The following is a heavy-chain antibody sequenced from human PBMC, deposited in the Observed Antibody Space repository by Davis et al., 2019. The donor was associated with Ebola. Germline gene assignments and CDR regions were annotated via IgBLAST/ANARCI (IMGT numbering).Heavy chain of an antibody. CDR3: AKQRGVGAIDYDY. V-gene: IGHV3-30*02. CDR1: GFTFSDYG. D-gene: IGHD1-26*01. CDR2: IRYDGSNK. Sequence: GGSLRLSCAASGFTFSDYGMHWVRQAPGKGPEWVAFIRYDGSNKYYADSVKGRFTTFRDNPKNTLYLQMNSLRADDTAVYYCAKQRGVGAIDYDYWGRGTVVTVSS. J-gene: IGHJ4*02.